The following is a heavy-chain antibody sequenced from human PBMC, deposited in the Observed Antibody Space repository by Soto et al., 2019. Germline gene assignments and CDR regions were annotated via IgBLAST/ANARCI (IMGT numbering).Heavy chain of an antibody. CDR1: GGSVSSGGYY. CDR2: IHYSGST. D-gene: IGHD6-25*01. V-gene: IGHV4-31*03. CDR3: AGQTFTIAAASYGRSNWFDP. Sequence: PSETLSLTCNVSGGSVSSGGYYWSWIRQHPGKGLEWIGYIHYSGSTYYTPSLKSRLTMSIDTSKNEFSLRLNSVTAADTAVYYCAGQTFTIAAASYGRSNWFDPWGPGTLVTVSS. J-gene: IGHJ5*02.